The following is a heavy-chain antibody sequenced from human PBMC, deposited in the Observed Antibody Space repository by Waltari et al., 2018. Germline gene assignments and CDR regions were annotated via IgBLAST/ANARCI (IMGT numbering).Heavy chain of an antibody. CDR3: ARDTIAAAGVY. J-gene: IGHJ4*02. D-gene: IGHD6-13*01. V-gene: IGHV1-2*02. Sequence: QVQLVQSGAEVKKPGASVKVYCKASGYTFTGYHTPWVRQAPGQGLEWMGRINPNRGGTNDAQKVQGRVTMTRDTSISTAYMERSRLRSDDTSVDYCARDTIAAAGVYWGQGTLVTVSS. CDR1: GYTFTGYH. CDR2: INPNRGGT.